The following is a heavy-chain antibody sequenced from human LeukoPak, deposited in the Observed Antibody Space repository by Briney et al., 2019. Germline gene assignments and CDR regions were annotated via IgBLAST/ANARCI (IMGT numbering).Heavy chain of an antibody. CDR1: GFTFSSYG. V-gene: IGHV3-30*18. CDR3: AKSIPDDYGDPTVYYYGMDV. D-gene: IGHD4-17*01. CDR2: ISYDGSNK. J-gene: IGHJ6*02. Sequence: GRSLRLSCAASGFTFSSYGMHWVRQAPGKGLEWVAVISYDGSNKYYADSVKGRFTISRDNSKNTLYLQMNSLRAEDTAVYYCAKSIPDDYGDPTVYYYGMDVWGQGTTVTVSS.